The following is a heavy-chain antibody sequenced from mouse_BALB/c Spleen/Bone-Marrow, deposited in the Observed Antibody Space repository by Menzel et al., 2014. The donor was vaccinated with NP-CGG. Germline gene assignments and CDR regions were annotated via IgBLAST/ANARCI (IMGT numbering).Heavy chain of an antibody. J-gene: IGHJ3*01. CDR1: GYAFSSYW. CDR3: ARGGIYYGNSQFAY. Sequence: VQLQQSGAELVRPGSSVKISCKASGYAFSSYWMNWVKQRPGQGLEWIGQIHPGEGDTNYNGKFKVKATLTADKSSSTANMQLSSLTSEDSAVYFRARGGIYYGNSQFAYWGRGTLVTVSA. CDR2: IHPGEGDT. D-gene: IGHD2-1*01. V-gene: IGHV1-80*01.